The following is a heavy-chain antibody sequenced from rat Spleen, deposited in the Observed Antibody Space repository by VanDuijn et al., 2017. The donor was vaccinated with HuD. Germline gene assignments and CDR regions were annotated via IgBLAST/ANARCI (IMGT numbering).Heavy chain of an antibody. D-gene: IGHD1-6*01. J-gene: IGHJ3*01. Sequence: EVQLVESGGGLVQPGRSLKLSCAASGFTFSNYGMAWVRQTPTKGLEWVASISTGGGNTYYRDSVKGRFTISRDNAKNTQYLQMDSLRSEDTATYYCARGPMYTTDYYPFAYWGQGTLVTVSS. CDR3: ARGPMYTTDYYPFAY. CDR1: GFTFSNYG. V-gene: IGHV5S14*01. CDR2: ISTGGGNT.